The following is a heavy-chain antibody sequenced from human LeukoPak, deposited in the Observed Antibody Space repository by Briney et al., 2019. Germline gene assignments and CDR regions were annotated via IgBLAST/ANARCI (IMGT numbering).Heavy chain of an antibody. V-gene: IGHV1-18*01. CDR1: GYTFTSYG. D-gene: IGHD6-6*01. CDR3: ARDWARISSSSG. CDR2: ISTYNGNT. Sequence: ASVKVSCKASGYTFTSYGISWVRQAPGQGLEWMGWISTYNGNTNFAQKLKGRVTMTTDTSTSTAYMELRSLRSDDTAVYYCARDWARISSSSGWGQGTLVTVSS. J-gene: IGHJ4*02.